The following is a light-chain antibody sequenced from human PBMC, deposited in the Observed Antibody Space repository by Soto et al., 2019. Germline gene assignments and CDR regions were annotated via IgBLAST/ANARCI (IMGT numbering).Light chain of an antibody. V-gene: IGKV3-11*01. CDR2: DAS. Sequence: EIVMTQSPATLSLSPGERATLSCRASQTIDNNLAWYQQKPGQAPRLLIYDASNRATGIPARFSGSGSGTDFTLTISSLEPEDFAVYYCQQRSNWFLTSGGGTKVDIK. CDR1: QTIDNN. J-gene: IGKJ4*01. CDR3: QQRSNWFLT.